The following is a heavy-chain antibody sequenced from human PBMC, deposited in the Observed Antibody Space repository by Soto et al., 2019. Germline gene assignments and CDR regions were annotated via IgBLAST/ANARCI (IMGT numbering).Heavy chain of an antibody. J-gene: IGHJ3*01. Sequence: SVKVSCKASGGTFSSYAISWVRQAPGQGLEWMGGIIPIFGTANYAQKFQGRVTITADKSTSTAYMELSSLRSEDTAVYYCARSNGYYDSSGRTYYADSVKGRFTISRDNSKNTMYLQMNSLRVEDTAVYKCAKDWDLLRAFDLWGQGTMVTVSS. CDR1: GGTFSSYA. CDR2: IIPIFGTA. D-gene: IGHD3-22*01. V-gene: IGHV1-69*06. CDR3: ARSNGYYDSSGRTYYADSVKGRFTISRDNSKNTMYLQMNSLRVEDTAVYKCAKDWDLLRAFDL.